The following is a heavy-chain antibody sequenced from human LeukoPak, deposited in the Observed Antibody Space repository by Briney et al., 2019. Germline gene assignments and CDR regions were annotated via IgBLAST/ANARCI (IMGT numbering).Heavy chain of an antibody. CDR3: ARLDIVVVLGRDYYGMDV. D-gene: IGHD2-2*03. V-gene: IGHV4-30-4*01. CDR2: IYYSWST. Sequence: PSQTLSLTCTVSGGSISNGDYSWSWIRQPPGKGLEWIGYIYYSWSTYYNPSLKSRLTISVDTSKNQFSLKLSSVTAADTAVYYCARLDIVVVLGRDYYGMDVWGQGTTVTVSS. CDR1: GGSISNGDYS. J-gene: IGHJ6*02.